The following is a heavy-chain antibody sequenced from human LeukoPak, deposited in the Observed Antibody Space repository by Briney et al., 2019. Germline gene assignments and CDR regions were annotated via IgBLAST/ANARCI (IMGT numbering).Heavy chain of an antibody. CDR1: GGSISSYY. D-gene: IGHD3-22*01. CDR3: ARQGISGSYLTGLDV. CDR2: IYYSGST. Sequence: SETLSLTCTVSGGSISSYYWSWIRQPPGKGLEWIGYIYYSGSTNYNPSLKSRVTISVDTSKNQFSLKLSSVTAADTAVYYCARQGISGSYLTGLDVWGQGTTATVSS. V-gene: IGHV4-59*01. J-gene: IGHJ6*02.